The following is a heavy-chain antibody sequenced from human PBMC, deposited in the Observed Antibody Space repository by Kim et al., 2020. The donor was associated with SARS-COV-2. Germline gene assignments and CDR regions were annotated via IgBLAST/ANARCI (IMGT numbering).Heavy chain of an antibody. D-gene: IGHD2-15*01. V-gene: IGHV4-59*01. J-gene: IGHJ6*02. CDR3: ARDLGWYGYYYYGMDV. Sequence: SLKSRVTLSVDTSKNQFSLKLSSVTAADTAVYYCARDLGWYGYYYYGMDVWGQGTTVTVSS.